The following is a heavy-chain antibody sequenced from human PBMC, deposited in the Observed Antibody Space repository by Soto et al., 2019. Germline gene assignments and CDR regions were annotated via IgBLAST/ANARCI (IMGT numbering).Heavy chain of an antibody. Sequence: PGGSLRLSCVASGFTFSNYAMGWVRQAPGKGLEWVSVISSGADRTYYADSVKGRFTISRDNSKTTLYLQMNSLRVDDTAVYYCAKLGAASRCVDTICYPVGGTFDIWGQGTMVTVSS. V-gene: IGHV3-23*01. D-gene: IGHD2-2*01. CDR1: GFTFSNYA. J-gene: IGHJ3*02. CDR3: AKLGAASRCVDTICYPVGGTFDI. CDR2: ISSGADRT.